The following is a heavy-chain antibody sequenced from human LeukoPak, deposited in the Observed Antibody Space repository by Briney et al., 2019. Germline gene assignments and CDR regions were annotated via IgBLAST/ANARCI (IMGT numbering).Heavy chain of an antibody. V-gene: IGHV3-23*01. CDR2: VTGSGITT. D-gene: IGHD3-3*02. CDR3: AKVLISLAY. J-gene: IGHJ4*02. CDR1: GFTFSDYI. Sequence: PGGSLRLSCVASGFTFSDYIMNWVRQAPGKGLEWVSTVTGSGITTSYAASVKGRFTISRDNSKNTLYLQMNSLRAEDAAVYYCAKVLISLAYWGQGTLVTVSS.